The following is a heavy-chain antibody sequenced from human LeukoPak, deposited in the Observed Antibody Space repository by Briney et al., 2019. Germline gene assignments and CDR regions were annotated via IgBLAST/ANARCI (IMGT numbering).Heavy chain of an antibody. D-gene: IGHD3-22*01. CDR3: ARRSYDSSGYYYEKTRFDY. CDR1: GGSISSSSYY. V-gene: IGHV4-39*01. J-gene: IGHJ4*02. CDR2: IYYSGST. Sequence: SSQTLSLTCTVSGGSISSSSYYWGWIRQPPGKGLEWIGSIYYSGSTYYNPSLKSRVTISVDTSKNQFSLKLSSVTAADTAVYYCARRSYDSSGYYYEKTRFDYWGQGTLVTVSS.